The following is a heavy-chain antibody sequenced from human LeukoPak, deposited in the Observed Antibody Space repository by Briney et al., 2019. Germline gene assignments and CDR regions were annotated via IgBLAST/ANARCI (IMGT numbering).Heavy chain of an antibody. CDR2: IYYSGST. D-gene: IGHD3-22*01. Sequence: SETLSLTCTVSGGSISSSSYYWGWIRQPPGKGLEWIGSIYYSGSTYYNPSLKSRVTISVDTSKNQFSLKLSPVTAADTAVYYCARTHYDSSGYYRAGPYYMDVWGKGTTVTVSS. CDR1: GGSISSSSYY. J-gene: IGHJ6*03. CDR3: ARTHYDSSGYYRAGPYYMDV. V-gene: IGHV4-39*01.